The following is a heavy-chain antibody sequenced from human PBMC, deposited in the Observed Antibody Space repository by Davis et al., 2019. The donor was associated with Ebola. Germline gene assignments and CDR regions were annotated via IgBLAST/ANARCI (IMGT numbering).Heavy chain of an antibody. CDR3: ARDLYGSGSYPYCY. D-gene: IGHD3-10*01. V-gene: IGHV1-18*01. J-gene: IGHJ4*02. CDR2: ISAYNGNT. CDR1: GYTFTSYG. Sequence: ASVKVSCKASGYTFTSYGISWMRQAPGQGLEWMGWISAYNGNTNYAQKLQGRVTMTTDTSTSTAYMELRSLRSDDTAVYYCARDLYGSGSYPYCYWGQGTLVTVSS.